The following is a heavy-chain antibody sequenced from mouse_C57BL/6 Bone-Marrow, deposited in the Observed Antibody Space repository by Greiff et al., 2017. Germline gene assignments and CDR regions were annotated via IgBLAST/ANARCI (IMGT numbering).Heavy chain of an antibody. J-gene: IGHJ2*01. CDR2: IGPGSGST. V-gene: IGHV1-77*01. D-gene: IGHD2-3*01. CDR3: ARSCLLYYYDY. Sequence: QVQLQQSGAELVKPGASVKISCKASGYTFTDYYINWVKQRPGQGLEWIGKIGPGSGSTYYNEKFKGKATLTADKSSSTAFMQRSSLTSEDSAVYFGARSCLLYYYDYSFQGTTLAVSS. CDR1: GYTFTDYY.